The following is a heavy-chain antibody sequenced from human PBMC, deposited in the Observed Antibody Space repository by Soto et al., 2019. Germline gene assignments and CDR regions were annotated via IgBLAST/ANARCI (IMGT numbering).Heavy chain of an antibody. CDR2: INSDGSST. CDR1: GFTFSSYW. D-gene: IGHD6-19*01. CDR3: ASGFRGSGWLIFDYYYGMDV. Sequence: LRLSCAASGFTFSSYWMHWVRQAPGKGLVWVSRINSDGSSTSYADSVKGRFTISRDNAKNTLYLQMNSLRAEDTAVYYCASGFRGSGWLIFDYYYGMDVWGQGTTVTVSS. J-gene: IGHJ6*02. V-gene: IGHV3-74*01.